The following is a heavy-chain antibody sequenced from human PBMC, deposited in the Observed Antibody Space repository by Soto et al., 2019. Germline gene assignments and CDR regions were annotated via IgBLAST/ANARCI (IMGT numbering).Heavy chain of an antibody. Sequence: QVQLVKSGGGVVQPGRSLRLSCAASGFTFSSYGMHWVRQAPGKGLEWVAVIWYDGSNKYYADSVKGRFTISRDNSKNTLYLQMNSLRAEDTAVYYCARDFYSSSWYVMDAFDIWGQGTMVTVSS. J-gene: IGHJ3*02. V-gene: IGHV3-33*01. CDR3: ARDFYSSSWYVMDAFDI. D-gene: IGHD6-13*01. CDR1: GFTFSSYG. CDR2: IWYDGSNK.